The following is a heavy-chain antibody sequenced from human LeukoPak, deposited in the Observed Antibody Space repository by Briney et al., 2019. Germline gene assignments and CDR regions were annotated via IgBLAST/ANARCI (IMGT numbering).Heavy chain of an antibody. Sequence: ASVRVSCKASGYTFTSNYIHWVRQAPGQGLEWMGMIYPRDGSTSYAQKFQGRVTVTRDTSTSTVHMELSGLRSEDTAVYYCARDQEGFDYWGQGTLVTISS. CDR2: IYPRDGST. CDR1: GYTFTSNY. J-gene: IGHJ4*02. CDR3: ARDQEGFDY. V-gene: IGHV1-46*01.